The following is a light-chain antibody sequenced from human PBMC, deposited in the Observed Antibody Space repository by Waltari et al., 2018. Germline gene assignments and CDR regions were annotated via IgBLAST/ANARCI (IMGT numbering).Light chain of an antibody. Sequence: QSALTQPAAVSGSPGQSITISCTGTSSDVGGCKYVSWIQQKPGEVPKLILYEVNNRPSGVSNRFSGSKSGNTASLTISGLQAEDEADYFCSSYTRISTFVFGTGTEVSVL. CDR2: EVN. CDR1: SSDVGGCKY. V-gene: IGLV2-14*01. CDR3: SSYTRISTFV. J-gene: IGLJ1*01.